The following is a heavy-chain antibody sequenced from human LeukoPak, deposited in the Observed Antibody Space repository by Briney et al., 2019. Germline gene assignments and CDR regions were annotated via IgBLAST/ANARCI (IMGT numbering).Heavy chain of an antibody. D-gene: IGHD2-2*01. Sequence: GGSLRLSCAASGFTFSGSAMHWVRQASGKGLEWVGRIRSKANSYATAYAASVNGRFTVSRDDSKNTAYLQMNSLETEDTAVYYCTSAPATVFDYWGQGTLVTVSS. CDR1: GFTFSGSA. CDR3: TSAPATVFDY. CDR2: IRSKANSYAT. J-gene: IGHJ4*02. V-gene: IGHV3-73*01.